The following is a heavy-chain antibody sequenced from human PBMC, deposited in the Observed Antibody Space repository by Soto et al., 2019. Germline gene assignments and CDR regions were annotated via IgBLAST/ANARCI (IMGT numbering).Heavy chain of an antibody. Sequence: SVKVSCKASGGTFSSYAISWVRQAPGQGLEWMGGIIPIFGTANYAQKFQGRVTITADESTSTAYMELSSLRSEDTAVYYCARCDYYDSSGYYYFDYWGQGTLVTVSS. V-gene: IGHV1-69*13. CDR2: IIPIFGTA. J-gene: IGHJ4*02. CDR1: GGTFSSYA. CDR3: ARCDYYDSSGYYYFDY. D-gene: IGHD3-22*01.